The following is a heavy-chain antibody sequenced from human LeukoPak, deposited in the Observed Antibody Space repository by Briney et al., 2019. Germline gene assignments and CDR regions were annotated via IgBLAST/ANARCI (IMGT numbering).Heavy chain of an antibody. CDR1: GFTFSSYS. CDR3: ARSGGLQKFDC. CDR2: ISSSSSYI. J-gene: IGHJ4*02. Sequence: GGSLRLSCAASGFTFSSYSMNWVRQAPGKGLEWVSSISSSSSYIYYADSVKGRFTISRGKTENTLYLQMNSLRGEDTAMYYCARSGGLQKFDCWGQGTLVTVLS. V-gene: IGHV3-21*01. D-gene: IGHD4-11*01.